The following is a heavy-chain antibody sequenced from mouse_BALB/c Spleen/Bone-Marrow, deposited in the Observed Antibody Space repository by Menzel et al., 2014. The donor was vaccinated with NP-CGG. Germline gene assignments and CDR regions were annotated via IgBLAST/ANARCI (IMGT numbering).Heavy chain of an antibody. J-gene: IGHJ4*01. CDR3: ARYRYYGSSGWDY. CDR1: GFNIKDTY. D-gene: IGHD1-1*01. CDR2: IDPANGNT. Sequence: EVKLVESGAELVKPGASVKLSCTASGFNIKDTYIHWVKQRPEQGLEWIGGIDPANGNTKYDPRFQGKATITADTSSNTAYLHLSSLTSEDTAVYYCARYRYYGSSGWDYWGQGTSVTVSS. V-gene: IGHV14-3*02.